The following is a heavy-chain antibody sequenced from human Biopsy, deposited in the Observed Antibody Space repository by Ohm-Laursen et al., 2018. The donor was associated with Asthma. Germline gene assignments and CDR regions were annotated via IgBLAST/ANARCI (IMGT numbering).Heavy chain of an antibody. CDR1: GFTFGDYW. D-gene: IGHD3-3*02. CDR3: ARTFHFWSPYHAEHYQL. CDR2: IKHDGSEK. V-gene: IGHV3-7*01. Sequence: GSLRLSCTASGFTFGDYWMSWVRQVPGKGLEWVANIKHDGSEKNHVDSLKGRFTISRDNAMNSLYLQMNSLRAEDTAVYYCARTFHFWSPYHAEHYQLWGQGTLVTVSS. J-gene: IGHJ1*01.